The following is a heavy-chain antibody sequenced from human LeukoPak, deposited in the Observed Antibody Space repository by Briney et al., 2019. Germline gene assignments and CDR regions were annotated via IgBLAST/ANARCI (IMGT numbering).Heavy chain of an antibody. CDR2: ISSSSSYI. J-gene: IGHJ4*02. Sequence: GGSLRLSCAASGFTFSSYSMNWVRQAPGKGLEWVSSISSSSSYIYYADSVKGRFTISRDNAKNSLYLQMNSLRAEDTAVYYCAKDSRVVGATHDYWGQGTLVTVSS. V-gene: IGHV3-21*01. D-gene: IGHD1-26*01. CDR1: GFTFSSYS. CDR3: AKDSRVVGATHDY.